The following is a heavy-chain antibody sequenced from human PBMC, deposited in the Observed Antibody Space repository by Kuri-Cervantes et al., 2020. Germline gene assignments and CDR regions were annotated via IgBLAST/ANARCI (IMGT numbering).Heavy chain of an antibody. CDR1: GFTFSSYA. V-gene: IGHV3-30-3*01. D-gene: IGHD3-9*01. J-gene: IGHJ4*02. CDR2: ISYDGSNK. Sequence: GESLKISCAASGFTFSSYAMHWVRQAPGKGLEWVAVISYDGSNKYYADSVKGRFTISRDNSKNTLYLQMNSLRAEDTAVYYCARDRIGVRYFDWLFPLLPFDYWGQATLVTVSS. CDR3: ARDRIGVRYFDWLFPLLPFDY.